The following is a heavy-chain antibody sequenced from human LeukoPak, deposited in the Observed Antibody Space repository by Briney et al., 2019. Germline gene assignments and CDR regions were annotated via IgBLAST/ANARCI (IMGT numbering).Heavy chain of an antibody. CDR1: GFTFSSYA. CDR3: ARDRVPYSSSPVGY. V-gene: IGHV3-30-3*01. D-gene: IGHD6-13*01. CDR2: ISYDGSNK. J-gene: IGHJ4*02. Sequence: PGGSLRLSCAASGFTFSSYAMHWVRQAPGKGLEWVAVISYDGSNKYYADSVKGRFTISRDNSKNTLYLQMNSLRAEDTAVYYCARDRVPYSSSPVGYWGQGTLVTVSS.